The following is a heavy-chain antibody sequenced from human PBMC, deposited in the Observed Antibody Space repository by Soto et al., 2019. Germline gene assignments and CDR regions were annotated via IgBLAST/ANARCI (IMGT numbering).Heavy chain of an antibody. V-gene: IGHV3-23*01. CDR2: VSGGGGRT. J-gene: IGHJ4*02. CDR3: AKIAEAVAGTVYGY. Sequence: GGSLRLSCVASGFPFSSNAMGWVRQAPGRGLEWISGVSGGGGRTYYADSVKGRFTISRDNSKDTLYLQMSSLRAEDTAKYYCAKIAEAVAGTVYGYWGQGTLVTVSS. D-gene: IGHD6-19*01. CDR1: GFPFSSNA.